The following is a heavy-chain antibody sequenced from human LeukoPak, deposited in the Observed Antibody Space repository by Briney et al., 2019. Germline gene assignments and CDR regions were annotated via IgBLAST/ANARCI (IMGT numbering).Heavy chain of an antibody. V-gene: IGHV5-51*01. J-gene: IGHJ4*02. Sequence: GESLKISCKGSGYSFTSYWIGWVRQMPGKGLEWMGIIYPGDSDTRYSPSFRGQVTISADKSISTAYLQWSSLKASDTAMYYCARGVSCSSTSCYGDYWGQGTLVTVSS. CDR3: ARGVSCSSTSCYGDY. CDR1: GYSFTSYW. CDR2: IYPGDSDT. D-gene: IGHD2-2*01.